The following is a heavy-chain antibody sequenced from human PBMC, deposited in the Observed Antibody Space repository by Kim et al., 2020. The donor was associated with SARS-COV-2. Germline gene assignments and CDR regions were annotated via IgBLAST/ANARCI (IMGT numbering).Heavy chain of an antibody. V-gene: IGHV3-73*01. CDR3: IARYGGGSCSF. Sequence: GGSLRLSCAASGFTFSDSDIHWVRQASGKGPEWVGRIRNKANTYATAFAASVQGRFTISRDDSKNTADLQMNSLKAEDTAVYYCIARYGGGSCSFWGQGTLVTVSS. CDR2: IRNKANTYAT. D-gene: IGHD2-15*01. CDR1: GFTFSDSD. J-gene: IGHJ4*02.